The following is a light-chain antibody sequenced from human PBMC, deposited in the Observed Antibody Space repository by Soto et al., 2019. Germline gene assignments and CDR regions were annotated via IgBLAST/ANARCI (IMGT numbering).Light chain of an antibody. V-gene: IGLV1-40*01. J-gene: IGLJ3*02. CDR1: SSNIGAGYD. Sequence: QSVLTQPPSVSGAPGQRVTISCTGSSSNIGAGYDVHWYQQLPGTAPKLLTYGNNNRPSGVPGRVSGSKSGTSASLAITGLQTEDEADYYCQSYDSSLTAWVFGGGTKLTVL. CDR2: GNN. CDR3: QSYDSSLTAWV.